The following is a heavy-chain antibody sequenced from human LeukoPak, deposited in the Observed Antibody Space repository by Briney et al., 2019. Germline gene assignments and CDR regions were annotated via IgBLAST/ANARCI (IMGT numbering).Heavy chain of an antibody. V-gene: IGHV3-53*01. J-gene: IGHJ4*02. Sequence: GGSLRLSCAASGFTVSTNYMTWIRQAPGKGLEWISVIYSDGSTYYAASVKGRFTISRDNSKNTLYLQMNSLRADDTAVYYCTSLTVLTGFDYCDYWGQGTLVAVSS. CDR2: IYSDGST. D-gene: IGHD3-10*01. CDR3: TSLTVLTGFDYCDY. CDR1: GFTVSTNY.